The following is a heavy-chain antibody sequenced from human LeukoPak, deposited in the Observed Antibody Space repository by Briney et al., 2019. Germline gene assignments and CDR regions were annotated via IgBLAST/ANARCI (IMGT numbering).Heavy chain of an antibody. CDR3: ASLTMGYP. D-gene: IGHD3-3*01. J-gene: IGHJ5*02. CDR1: GGSFSGYY. CDR2: INHSGST. V-gene: IGHV4-34*01. Sequence: PSETLSLTCAVYGGSFSGYYWSWVRQPPGKGLEWIGEINHSGSTNYNPSLKSRVTISVDTSKNQFSLKLSSVTAADTAVYYCASLTMGYPGSQGTLVTVSS.